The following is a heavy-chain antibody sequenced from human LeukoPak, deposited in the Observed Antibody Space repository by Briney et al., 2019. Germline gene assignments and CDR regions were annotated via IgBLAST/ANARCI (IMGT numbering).Heavy chain of an antibody. Sequence: PGGSLRLSCAVSGFTFSTYWMNWVRQAPGRGLEWVASIKYDGSEKYYVDSVKGRFTISRDNAKNSLFLQMNSLRADDTAIYYCARDGEAAGLYFDYWGQGTLVTVSS. CDR1: GFTFSTYW. CDR3: ARDGEAAGLYFDY. J-gene: IGHJ4*02. D-gene: IGHD6-13*01. V-gene: IGHV3-7*01. CDR2: IKYDGSEK.